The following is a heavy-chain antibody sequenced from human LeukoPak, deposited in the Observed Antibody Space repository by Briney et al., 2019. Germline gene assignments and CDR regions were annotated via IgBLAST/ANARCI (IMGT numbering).Heavy chain of an antibody. J-gene: IGHJ6*02. D-gene: IGHD5-18*01. CDR1: GFTFSSYA. CDR3: ARDHGYSYVYHYYYGMDV. Sequence: PGRSLRLSCAASGFTFSSYAMHWVRQAPGKGLEGVAVISYDGSNKYYADSVKGGFTISRDNAKNTLYLQMNSLRAEDTAVYYCARDHGYSYVYHYYYGMDVWGQGTTVTVSS. V-gene: IGHV3-30-3*01. CDR2: ISYDGSNK.